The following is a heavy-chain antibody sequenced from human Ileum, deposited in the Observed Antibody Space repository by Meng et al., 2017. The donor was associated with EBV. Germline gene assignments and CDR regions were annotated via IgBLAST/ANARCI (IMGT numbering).Heavy chain of an antibody. J-gene: IGHJ5*02. D-gene: IGHD3-10*01. CDR3: AHGTYYYGPDFTGGWFDP. CDR1: GFSLSTSGVG. CDR2: IYWDDDK. Sequence: QYTLNESGPSLVKPPQTLTLTCTFSGFSLSTSGVGVGWIRQPPGKALEWLALIYWDDDKRYSPSLKSRLTITKDTSKNQVVLTMTNMDPVDTATYYCAHGTYYYGPDFTGGWFDPWGQGTLVTVSS. V-gene: IGHV2-5*02.